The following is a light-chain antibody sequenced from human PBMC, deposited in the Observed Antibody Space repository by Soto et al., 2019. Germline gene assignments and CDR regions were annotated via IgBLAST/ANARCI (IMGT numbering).Light chain of an antibody. CDR2: EVS. J-gene: IGLJ1*01. V-gene: IGLV2-14*01. Sequence: QSALTQPASVAGSPGQSITISCAGTSRDVGGYDFVSWYQHHPGRAPKLLIYEVSGRPSGVSYRFSGSKSGNTASLIISGLQAEDEAYYYCSSYGSSGTSVFGTGTKLTVL. CDR3: SSYGSSGTSV. CDR1: SRDVGGYDF.